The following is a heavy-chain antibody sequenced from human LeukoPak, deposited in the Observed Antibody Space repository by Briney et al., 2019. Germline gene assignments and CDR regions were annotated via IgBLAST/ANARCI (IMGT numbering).Heavy chain of an antibody. D-gene: IGHD5-24*01. J-gene: IGHJ4*02. V-gene: IGHV1-46*01. Sequence: ASVKVSCKASGYTFTSYYMHWVRQAPGQGLEWMGIINPSGGSTSYAQKFQGRVTMTRDTSTSTVYMELSSLRSEDTAVYYCARWDGYNLIGGDYSDYWGQGTLVTVSS. CDR1: GYTFTSYY. CDR3: ARWDGYNLIGGDYSDY. CDR2: INPSGGST.